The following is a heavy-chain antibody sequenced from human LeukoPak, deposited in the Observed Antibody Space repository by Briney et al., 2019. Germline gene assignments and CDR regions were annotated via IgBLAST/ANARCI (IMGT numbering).Heavy chain of an antibody. V-gene: IGHV3-33*01. CDR2: IWHDGSHK. CDR3: AREIFGSGSYRDF. Sequence: GGSLRLSCAASGFSFNTYAMHWVRQAPGQGLEWVALIWHDGSHKFYSNSVRGQFTISRDNSKNTVSLQMHNLRPEDTAVYYCAREIFGSGSYRDFWGQGTLVTVSS. CDR1: GFSFNTYA. J-gene: IGHJ4*02. D-gene: IGHD3-10*01.